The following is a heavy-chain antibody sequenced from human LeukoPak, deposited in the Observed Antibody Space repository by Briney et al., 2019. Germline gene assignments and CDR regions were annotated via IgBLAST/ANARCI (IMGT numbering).Heavy chain of an antibody. Sequence: NPSETLSLTRAVSGYSISRGYYWGWIGQPPGKGLDWIGRIYHSGSTYYNQSPKRRVTISVDTSKNQCSLKLSSVTAADTAVYYCARHRSGSYFYWGQGTLVTVSS. CDR2: IYHSGST. CDR1: GYSISRGYY. V-gene: IGHV4-38-2*01. J-gene: IGHJ4*02. D-gene: IGHD1-26*01. CDR3: ARHRSGSYFY.